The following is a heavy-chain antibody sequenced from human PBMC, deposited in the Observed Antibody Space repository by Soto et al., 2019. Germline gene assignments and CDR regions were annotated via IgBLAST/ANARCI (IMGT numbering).Heavy chain of an antibody. Sequence: EVQLLESGGGLVQPGGSLRLSCAASGFTFSSYTMSWVRQAPGKGLEWVSAISGSGGSTYYADSVKGRFTISRDNSKKTLYLQMNSLRAEDTAVYYCAKASEDGIVGARIAYYGMDVWGPGTTVTVSS. D-gene: IGHD1-26*01. CDR3: AKASEDGIVGARIAYYGMDV. CDR1: GFTFSSYT. J-gene: IGHJ6*02. V-gene: IGHV3-23*01. CDR2: ISGSGGST.